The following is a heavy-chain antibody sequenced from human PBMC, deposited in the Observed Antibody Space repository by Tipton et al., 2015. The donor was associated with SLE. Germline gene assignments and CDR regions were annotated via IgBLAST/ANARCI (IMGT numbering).Heavy chain of an antibody. CDR3: VGGYGWLPDY. V-gene: IGHV3-7*01. Sequence: SLRLSCVGSGFTISHCWMNWVRQAPGKGLEWVANIKQDGSETYYVDSLRGRFAISRDNTKNSVYLQMNNLRAEDTAVYYCVGGYGWLPDYWGQGTLVTVSS. J-gene: IGHJ4*02. CDR2: IKQDGSET. CDR1: GFTISHCW. D-gene: IGHD5-12*01.